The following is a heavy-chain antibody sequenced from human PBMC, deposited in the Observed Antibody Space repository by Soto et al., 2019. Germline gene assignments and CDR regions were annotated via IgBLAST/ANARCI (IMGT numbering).Heavy chain of an antibody. Sequence: GGSLRLSCAASGFTFSSYAMHWVRQAPGKGLEWVAVISYDGSNKYYADSVKGRFTISRDNSKNTLYLQMNSLRAEDTAVYYCARDKFGAHFDYWGQGTQVTVSS. D-gene: IGHD3-3*01. CDR1: GFTFSSYA. CDR3: ARDKFGAHFDY. J-gene: IGHJ4*02. CDR2: ISYDGSNK. V-gene: IGHV3-30-3*01.